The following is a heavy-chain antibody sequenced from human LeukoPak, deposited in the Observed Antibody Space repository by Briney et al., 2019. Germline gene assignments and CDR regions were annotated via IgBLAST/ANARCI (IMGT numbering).Heavy chain of an antibody. J-gene: IGHJ4*02. V-gene: IGHV3-7*01. CDR1: RFTFSNYW. CDR2: INQDGSEK. Sequence: PGGSLRLSCAAPRFTFSNYWMGWVRQAPGKGLEWVASINQDGSEKYYVDSVKGRFTISRDNAKNSLYLQINSLRAEDTAVYYCARDTYGGFDYWGQGALVTVSS. D-gene: IGHD4-23*01. CDR3: ARDTYGGFDY.